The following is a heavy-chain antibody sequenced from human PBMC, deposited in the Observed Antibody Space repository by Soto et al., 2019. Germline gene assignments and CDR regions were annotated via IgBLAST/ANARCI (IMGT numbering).Heavy chain of an antibody. J-gene: IGHJ4*02. CDR2: IDNSGST. V-gene: IGHV4-4*07. CDR3: AREGKDYWSGPFDY. Sequence: PSETLSLTCTVSGGSISNYFCNWIRQPAGKGLEWIGRIDNSGSTNYNPSLKSRITMSADTSRNQFSLKLNSVTAADTAVISFAREGKDYWSGPFDYWGQGALVTVYS. CDR1: GGSISNYF. D-gene: IGHD3-3*01.